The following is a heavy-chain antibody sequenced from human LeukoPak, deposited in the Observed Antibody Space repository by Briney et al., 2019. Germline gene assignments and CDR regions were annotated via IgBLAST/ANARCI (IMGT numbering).Heavy chain of an antibody. J-gene: IGHJ4*02. Sequence: ASVKVSCKASGYTFTSYYMHWVRQAPGQGLEWLGAINPSGGTTSYAQKFQGRVTMTEDTSTDTAYMELSSLRSEDTAVYYCATDREITMGLYYFDYWGQGTLVTVSS. D-gene: IGHD3-10*01. CDR3: ATDREITMGLYYFDY. V-gene: IGHV1-46*01. CDR1: GYTFTSYY. CDR2: INPSGGTT.